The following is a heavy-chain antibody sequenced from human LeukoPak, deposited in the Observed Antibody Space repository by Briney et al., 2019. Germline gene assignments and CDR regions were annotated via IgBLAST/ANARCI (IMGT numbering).Heavy chain of an antibody. CDR3: ARDSSTSHSYNWFDP. D-gene: IGHD2-2*01. J-gene: IGHJ5*02. CDR1: GGSISSYY. CDR2: IYYSGST. Sequence: SETLSLTCTVSGGSISSYYWSWIRQPPGKGLEWIGHIYYSGSTNYNPSLKSRVTISVDTSKNQFSLKLSSVTAADTAVYYCARDSSTSHSYNWFDPWGQGTLVTVSS. V-gene: IGHV4-59*01.